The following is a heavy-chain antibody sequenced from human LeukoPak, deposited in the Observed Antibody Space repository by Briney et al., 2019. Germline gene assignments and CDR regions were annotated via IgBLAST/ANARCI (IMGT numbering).Heavy chain of an antibody. CDR1: GFTFSSYA. J-gene: IGHJ1*01. CDR2: ISYDGSNK. Sequence: GRSLRLSCAASGFTFSSYAMHWVRQAPGKGLEWVAVISYDGSNKYYADSVKGRFTISRDNSKNTLYLQMNSLRAEDTAVYYCAKGPDPDEYFQHWGQGTQVIVSS. CDR3: AKGPDPDEYFQH. V-gene: IGHV3-30-3*01.